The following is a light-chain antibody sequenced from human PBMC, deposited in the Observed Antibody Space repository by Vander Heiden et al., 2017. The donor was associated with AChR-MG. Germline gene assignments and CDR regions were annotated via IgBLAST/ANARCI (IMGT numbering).Light chain of an antibody. Sequence: QSALTQPASVSGSPGQSITISCTGTSSDVGGYNYVSWYQQHPGKAPKLMIYDVTKRPSGVSNRFSGSKSGNTASLTISGLQAEDEADYYCSSFTSSSRVVFGGGTKLPVL. CDR3: SSFTSSSRVV. CDR2: DVT. CDR1: SSDVGGYNY. V-gene: IGLV2-14*01. J-gene: IGLJ2*01.